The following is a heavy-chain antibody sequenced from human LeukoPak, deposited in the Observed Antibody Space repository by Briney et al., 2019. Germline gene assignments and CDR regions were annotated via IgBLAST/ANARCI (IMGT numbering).Heavy chain of an antibody. V-gene: IGHV4-30-2*01. CDR1: GGSISSGGYY. CDR3: ARASYIAAAGNNWFDP. CDR2: IYHSGST. Sequence: PSQTLSLTCTVSGGSISSGGYYWSWIRQPPGKGLEWIGYIYHSGSTYYNPSLKSRVTISVDRSKNQFSLKLSSVTAADTAVYYCARASYIAAAGNNWFDPWGQGTQVTVSS. J-gene: IGHJ5*02. D-gene: IGHD6-13*01.